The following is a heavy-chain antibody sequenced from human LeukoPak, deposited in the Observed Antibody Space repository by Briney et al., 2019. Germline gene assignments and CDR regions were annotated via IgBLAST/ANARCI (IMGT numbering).Heavy chain of an antibody. CDR2: INPRGDPT. CDR1: GYTFTTYY. CDR3: ARGPAGIKRGLGDAFDI. V-gene: IGHV1-46*01. J-gene: IGHJ3*02. Sequence: ASVKVSCKASGYTFTTYYMHWVRQAPGQGLEWMGIINPRGDPTSYAQRFQGRVTMTSDTSTSTVYMEMSSLRSEDTAVYYCARGPAGIKRGLGDAFDIWGQGTMVTVSS. D-gene: IGHD1-14*01.